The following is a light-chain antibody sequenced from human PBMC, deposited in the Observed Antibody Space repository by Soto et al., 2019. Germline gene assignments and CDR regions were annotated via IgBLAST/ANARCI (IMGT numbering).Light chain of an antibody. Sequence: EMVLTQSPGTLSLSPGERATLSCRASQSVSSSYLALYQQKPGQAPRLLIYGASSRATGIPDRFSGSGSGTDFTLTTSRLEPEDFAVYYCQQMRTFGQGTKVDI. CDR2: GAS. V-gene: IGKV3-20*01. J-gene: IGKJ1*01. CDR3: QQMRT. CDR1: QSVSSSY.